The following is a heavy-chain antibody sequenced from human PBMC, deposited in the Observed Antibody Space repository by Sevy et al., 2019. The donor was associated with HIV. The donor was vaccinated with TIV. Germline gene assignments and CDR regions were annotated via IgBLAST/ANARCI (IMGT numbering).Heavy chain of an antibody. CDR2: IYYSGHI. Sequence: SETLSLTSTVSGGSITSLYWSWIRQPPGKGLEWIANIYYSGHINYNPSLKSRVTLSLDTSKNQFSLRLSSVTAADTAMYYCAGENAWGRGYSWGQGTLVTVSS. V-gene: IGHV4-59*08. CDR1: GGSITSLY. J-gene: IGHJ4*02. CDR3: AGENAWGRGYS. D-gene: IGHD1-26*01.